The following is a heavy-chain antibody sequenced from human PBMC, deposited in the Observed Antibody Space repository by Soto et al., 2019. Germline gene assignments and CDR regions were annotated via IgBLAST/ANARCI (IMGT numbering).Heavy chain of an antibody. V-gene: IGHV1-46*03. Sequence: QVQLVQSGAEVKKPGASVKVSCKASGYTFTSYYMHWVRQAPGQGLEWMGIINPSGGSTSYAQKFQGRVTMTRETSTSTVYMELSSLRSEDTAVYYCARAGYCGRDCYNPGYWGQGTLVTVSS. CDR3: ARAGYCGRDCYNPGY. CDR2: INPSGGST. D-gene: IGHD2-21*02. CDR1: GYTFTSYY. J-gene: IGHJ4*02.